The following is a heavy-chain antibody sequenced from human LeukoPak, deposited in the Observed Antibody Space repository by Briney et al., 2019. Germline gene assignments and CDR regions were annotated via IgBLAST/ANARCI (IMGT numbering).Heavy chain of an antibody. D-gene: IGHD3/OR15-3a*01. J-gene: IGHJ3*02. Sequence: SETLSLTCTVSGGSISSSSYYWGWIRQPPGKGLEWIGSIYYSGSTYYNPSLKSRVTISVDTSKNQFSLKLSSVTAADTAVYYCARDGLNDYSHSDAFDIWGQGTMVTVSS. V-gene: IGHV4-39*07. CDR1: GGSISSSSYY. CDR2: IYYSGST. CDR3: ARDGLNDYSHSDAFDI.